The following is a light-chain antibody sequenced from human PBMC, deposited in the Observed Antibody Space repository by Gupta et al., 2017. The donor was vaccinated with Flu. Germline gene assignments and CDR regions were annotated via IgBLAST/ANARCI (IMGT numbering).Light chain of an antibody. CDR1: QGLRSE. V-gene: IGKV1-6*02. J-gene: IGKJ2*01. CDR3: LQDYDYPRT. CDR2: AAS. Sequence: PSSLSASVGNRVIITCRASQGLRSELAWSQQRPGKAAKLLVYAASRLQSGVPSRFSGSGSGTHFTITISSLQPEDFATYYCLQDYDYPRTFGQGTKLEIK.